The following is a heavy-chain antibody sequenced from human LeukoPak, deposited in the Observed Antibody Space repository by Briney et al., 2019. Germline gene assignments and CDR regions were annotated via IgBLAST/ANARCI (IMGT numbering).Heavy chain of an antibody. Sequence: GGSLRLSCAASGFTVSSNYMSWVRQAPGKGLEWVAVISYDGSNKYYADSVKGRFTISRDNSKNTLYLQMNSLRAEDTAVYYCAKDSCGGDCYYMDVWGKGTTVTVSS. CDR1: GFTVSSNY. CDR2: ISYDGSNK. J-gene: IGHJ6*03. D-gene: IGHD2-21*01. V-gene: IGHV3-30*18. CDR3: AKDSCGGDCYYMDV.